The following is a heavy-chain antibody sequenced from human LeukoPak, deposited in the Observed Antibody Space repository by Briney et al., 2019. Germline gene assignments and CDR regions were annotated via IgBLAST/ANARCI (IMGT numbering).Heavy chain of an antibody. CDR1: GYSISSGYY. J-gene: IGHJ5*02. CDR2: IYHSGST. CDR3: ARVQDYYDSSGYFRRSGWFDP. D-gene: IGHD3-22*01. Sequence: SETLSLTCTVSGYSISSGYYWGWIRQPPGKGLEWIGSIYHSGSTYYNPSLKSRVTISVDTSKNQFSLKLSSVTAADTAVYYCARVQDYYDSSGYFRRSGWFDPWGQGTLVTVSS. V-gene: IGHV4-38-2*02.